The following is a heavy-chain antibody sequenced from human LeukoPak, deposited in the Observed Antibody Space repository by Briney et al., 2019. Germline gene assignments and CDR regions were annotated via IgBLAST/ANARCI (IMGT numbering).Heavy chain of an antibody. CDR2: ISYDGSNK. Sequence: GGSLGLSCAASGFTFSSYAMHWVRQAPGKGLEWVAVISYDGSNKYYADSVKGRFTISRDNSKNTLYLQMNSLRAGDTAVYYCAGSRYARAFDIWGQGTMVTVSS. V-gene: IGHV3-30-3*01. CDR1: GFTFSSYA. J-gene: IGHJ3*02. CDR3: AGSRYARAFDI. D-gene: IGHD2-8*01.